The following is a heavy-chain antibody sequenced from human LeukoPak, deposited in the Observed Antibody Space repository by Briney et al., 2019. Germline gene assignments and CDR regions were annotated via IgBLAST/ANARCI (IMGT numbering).Heavy chain of an antibody. Sequence: GGSLRLSCAASGFTFSDYYMSWIRQAPGKGLEWVSYISSSGSTIYYADSVKGRFTISRDNAKNSLYLQMNSLRAEDTAVYYCATLRDVLTIRDFDYWGQGTLVTVSS. CDR2: ISSSGSTI. D-gene: IGHD3-10*01. CDR1: GFTFSDYY. J-gene: IGHJ4*02. CDR3: ATLRDVLTIRDFDY. V-gene: IGHV3-11*04.